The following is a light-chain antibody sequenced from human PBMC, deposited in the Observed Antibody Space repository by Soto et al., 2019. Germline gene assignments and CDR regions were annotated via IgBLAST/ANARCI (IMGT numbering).Light chain of an antibody. CDR2: DVN. Sequence: QSVLTQPASVSGSPGQSITISCTGTSSDVGAYDYVSWYQHHPGKAPKLMIFDVNNRPSGVSNRFSGSKSGNTASLTISGLQAEDEADYFCSSYTTSSTAPYVFGPGTKVTVL. CDR1: SSDVGAYDY. CDR3: SSYTTSSTAPYV. J-gene: IGLJ1*01. V-gene: IGLV2-14*03.